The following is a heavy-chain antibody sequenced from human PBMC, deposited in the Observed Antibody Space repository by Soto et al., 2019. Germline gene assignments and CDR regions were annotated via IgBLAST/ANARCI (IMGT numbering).Heavy chain of an antibody. Sequence: PGGSLRLSCAASGFTFSSYSMNWVRQAPGKGLEWVSSISSSSSYIYYADSVKGRFTISRDNAKNSLYLQMNSLRAEDTAVYYCARAQYCSSTSCYTGGAFDIWGKGTMVPVSS. D-gene: IGHD2-2*02. J-gene: IGHJ3*02. CDR1: GFTFSSYS. CDR3: ARAQYCSSTSCYTGGAFDI. CDR2: ISSSSSYI. V-gene: IGHV3-21*01.